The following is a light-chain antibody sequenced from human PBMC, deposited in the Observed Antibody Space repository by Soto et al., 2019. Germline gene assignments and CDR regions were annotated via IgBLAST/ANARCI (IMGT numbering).Light chain of an antibody. CDR1: SSDVGGYNS. CDR2: EVI. V-gene: IGLV2-14*01. CDR3: TSYTTPVAVV. J-gene: IGLJ2*01. Sequence: QSVLTQPASVSGSPRQSITISCTGTSSDVGGYNSVSWYQHHPGKAPKLTIHEVIYRPSGVPDRFSGSKSGNAASLTISGLQAEDEAYYYCTSYTTPVAVVFGGGTKVTVL.